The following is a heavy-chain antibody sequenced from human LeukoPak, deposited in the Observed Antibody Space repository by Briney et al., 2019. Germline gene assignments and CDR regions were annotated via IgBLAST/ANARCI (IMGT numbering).Heavy chain of an antibody. CDR2: IKQDGSDK. Sequence: GGSLRLSCAASGFTFSSYWMSWVRQALGKGLEWVANIKQDGSDKYYVDSVKGRFTISKDNAKNSLYLQMNNLRSEDTGVYYCAREDHSKYEYWGQGTLVTVSS. V-gene: IGHV3-7*01. CDR1: GFTFSSYW. D-gene: IGHD4-11*01. CDR3: AREDHSKYEY. J-gene: IGHJ4*02.